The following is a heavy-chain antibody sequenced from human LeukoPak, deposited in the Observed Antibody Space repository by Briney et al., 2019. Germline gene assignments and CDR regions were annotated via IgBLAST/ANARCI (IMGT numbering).Heavy chain of an antibody. D-gene: IGHD1-26*01. CDR3: AKEVSSYGGWYYFDY. V-gene: IGHV3-23*01. Sequence: GGSLRLSCAASGFTFSNAWMSWVRQAPGKGLEWVSAISGSGGSTYYADSVKGRFTISRDNSKNTLYLQMNSLRAEDTAVYYCAKEVSSYGGWYYFDYWGQGTLVTVSS. J-gene: IGHJ4*02. CDR2: ISGSGGST. CDR1: GFTFSNAW.